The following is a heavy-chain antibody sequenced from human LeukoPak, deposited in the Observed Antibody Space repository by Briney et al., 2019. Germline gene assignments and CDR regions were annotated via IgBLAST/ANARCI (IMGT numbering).Heavy chain of an antibody. CDR2: LKEDGSEK. V-gene: IGHV3-7*03. J-gene: IGHJ4*02. CDR3: AVYNWNSKRDFDY. Sequence: GGAERLSCAASGLTYSNSRMGWPRHDPGNGLEGVANLKEDGSEKYYMHSVKGRFTISRDNAKNSLFLQMNSLRAEGTAVYYCAVYNWNSKRDFDYWGQGTLVTVSS. D-gene: IGHD1-7*01. CDR1: GLTYSNSR.